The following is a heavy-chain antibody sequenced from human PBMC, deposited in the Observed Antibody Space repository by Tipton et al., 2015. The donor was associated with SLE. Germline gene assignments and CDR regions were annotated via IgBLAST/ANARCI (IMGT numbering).Heavy chain of an antibody. CDR3: ARVRFNGNWEQGNRWFDP. D-gene: IGHD1-1*01. CDR2: IYYSGSI. Sequence: TLSLTCTVSGGSIRSYYWSWIRQPPGKGLEWIGYIYYSGSINYNTSLKSRVTTSLDTSKNQFSLKLTSVTAADTAVYYCARVRFNGNWEQGNRWFDPWSRGTLVTVSS. V-gene: IGHV4-59*01. CDR1: GGSIRSYY. J-gene: IGHJ5*02.